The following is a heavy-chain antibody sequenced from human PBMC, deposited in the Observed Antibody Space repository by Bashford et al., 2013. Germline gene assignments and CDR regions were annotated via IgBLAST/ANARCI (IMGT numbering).Heavy chain of an antibody. J-gene: IGHJ3*01. CDR1: GYRFNTYW. D-gene: IGHD3-3*01. Sequence: GEXPEDLPVRVLGYRFNTYWISWVRQMPGKGLEWMGRIDPGDSYTNYGPSFEGHVSFSVDRTINTAYLHWSSLKASDTAIYYCARQDFGVVIPDWGQGTMVTVSS. CDR3: ARQDFGVVIPD. CDR2: IDPGDSYT. V-gene: IGHV5-10-1*01.